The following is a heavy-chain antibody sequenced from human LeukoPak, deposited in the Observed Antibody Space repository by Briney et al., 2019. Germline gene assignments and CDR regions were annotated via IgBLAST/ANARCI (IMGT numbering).Heavy chain of an antibody. CDR1: GFKLIGYS. D-gene: IGHD3-22*01. J-gene: IGHJ4*02. V-gene: IGHV3-21*01. CDR3: AKEGDNTGYRYSDD. CDR2: INSGSGTI. Sequence: GGSLRLSCAASGFKLIGYSMNWVRQAPGGGLEWVSSINSGSGTIIYADSVKGRFTISRDNAKNSLYLQMNSLRAEDTAVYYCAKEGDNTGYRYSDDWGQGTLVTVSS.